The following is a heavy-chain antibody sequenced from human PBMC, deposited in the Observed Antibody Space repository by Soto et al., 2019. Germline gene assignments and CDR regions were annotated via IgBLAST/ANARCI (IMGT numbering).Heavy chain of an antibody. J-gene: IGHJ5*02. CDR3: TRRYNWNDYYFDP. V-gene: IGHV4-39*01. CDR2: SYYSGTS. CDR1: GGSTSVHSYY. Sequence: SETLSLTCTVSGGSTSVHSYYWTWIRQTPGKALEWIGSSYYSGTSYFNPALKGRVTISVDTSTNQFSLRLTSVTAADTAVYYCTRRYNWNDYYFDPWGQGTLVTVSS. D-gene: IGHD1-20*01.